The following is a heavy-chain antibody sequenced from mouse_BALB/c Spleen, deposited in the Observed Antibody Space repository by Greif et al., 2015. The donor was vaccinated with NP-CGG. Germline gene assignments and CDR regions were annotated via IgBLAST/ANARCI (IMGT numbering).Heavy chain of an antibody. CDR3: ARQNYGNPYYFDY. D-gene: IGHD2-1*01. Sequence: EVKLVESGGDLVKPGGSLKLSCAASGFTFSSYGMSWVRPTPDKRLEWVATISSGGSYTYYPDSVKGRFTISRDNAKNTRYLQRSSLKSEDTAMYYCARQNYGNPYYFDYWGQGTTLTVSS. CDR2: ISSGGSYT. J-gene: IGHJ2*01. V-gene: IGHV5-6*02. CDR1: GFTFSSYG.